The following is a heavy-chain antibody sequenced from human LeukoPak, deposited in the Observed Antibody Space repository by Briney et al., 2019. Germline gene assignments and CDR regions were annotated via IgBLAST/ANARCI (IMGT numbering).Heavy chain of an antibody. Sequence: NPSETLSLTCTVSGGSISSSSYYWGWIRQPPGKGLEWIVSIYYSGSTYYNPSLKSRVTISVDTSKNQFSLKLSSVTAADTAVYYCARTWIQLKYYFDYWGQGTLVTVSS. CDR2: IYYSGST. CDR1: GGSISSSSYY. CDR3: ARTWIQLKYYFDY. V-gene: IGHV4-39*01. J-gene: IGHJ4*02. D-gene: IGHD5-18*01.